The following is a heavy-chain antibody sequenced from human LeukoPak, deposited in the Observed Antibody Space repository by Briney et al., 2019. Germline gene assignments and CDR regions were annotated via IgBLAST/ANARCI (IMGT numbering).Heavy chain of an antibody. Sequence: GGALRLSFEASGFTFSDYYMSGIRQAPGKGLEWVSYISSSGSTIYYADSVKGRFTISRDNAKNSLYLQMNSLRAEDTAVYYCARDRAVAGNYWGQGTLVTVSS. V-gene: IGHV3-11*01. CDR2: ISSSGSTI. J-gene: IGHJ4*02. CDR3: ARDRAVAGNY. CDR1: GFTFSDYY. D-gene: IGHD6-19*01.